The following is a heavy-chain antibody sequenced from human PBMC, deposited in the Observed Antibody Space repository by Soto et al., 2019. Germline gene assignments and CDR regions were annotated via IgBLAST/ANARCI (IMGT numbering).Heavy chain of an antibody. CDR2: IDNSGDGS. CDR3: AKIPSRGMIFGAGS. V-gene: IGHV3-23*05. CDR1: GFIFRNHV. D-gene: IGHD3-3*01. J-gene: IGHJ5*02. Sequence: GGSLRLSCAASGFIFRNHVLNWVRQAPGKGLEWVSAIDNSGDGSFYADSVKGRFIISRDNSNDTVFLHMNNLRLEDTAFYYCAKIPSRGMIFGAGSWGQGTLVTVSS.